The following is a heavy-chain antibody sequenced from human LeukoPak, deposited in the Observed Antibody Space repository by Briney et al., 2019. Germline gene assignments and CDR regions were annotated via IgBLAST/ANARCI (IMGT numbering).Heavy chain of an antibody. CDR3: ARSKVGSTTLPIDY. CDR2: MNPNSGNT. CDR1: GYTFTNYD. V-gene: IGHV1-8*01. Sequence: GASVKVSCKASGYTFTNYDIDWVRQAPGQGLEWMGWMNPNSGNTGYAQKFQGRVTMTRNTSITTAYTELSSLRSEDTAVYYCARSKVGSTTLPIDYWGQGTLVIVSS. D-gene: IGHD1-26*01. J-gene: IGHJ4*02.